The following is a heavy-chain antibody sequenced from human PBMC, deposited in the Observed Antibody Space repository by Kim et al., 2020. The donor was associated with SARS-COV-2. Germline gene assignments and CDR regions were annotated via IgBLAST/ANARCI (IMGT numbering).Heavy chain of an antibody. CDR2: IYHNGNT. Sequence: SETLSLTCAVSGGSFSSGGYSWSWIRQPPGEGLEWIGYIYHNGNTYYNPSLKSRVTISVDRSKNQFSLKLSSVTAADTAVYYCARAPHYGSGDYYGLDVWSQGTTVTVSS. J-gene: IGHJ6*02. V-gene: IGHV4-30-2*01. D-gene: IGHD3-10*01. CDR1: GGSFSSGGYS. CDR3: ARAPHYGSGDYYGLDV.